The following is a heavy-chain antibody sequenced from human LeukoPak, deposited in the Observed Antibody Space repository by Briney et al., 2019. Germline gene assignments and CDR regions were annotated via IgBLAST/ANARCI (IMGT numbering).Heavy chain of an antibody. Sequence: SETLSLTCTVSGGSIRSSYYYWSWIRQPPGKGLEWIGYIYYSGSTYYNPSLKSRVTISVDTSKNQFSLKLSSVTAADTAVYYCATLTVTANDYWGQGTLVTVSS. CDR2: IYYSGST. CDR3: ATLTVTANDY. V-gene: IGHV4-30-4*01. CDR1: GGSIRSSYYY. J-gene: IGHJ4*02. D-gene: IGHD2-21*02.